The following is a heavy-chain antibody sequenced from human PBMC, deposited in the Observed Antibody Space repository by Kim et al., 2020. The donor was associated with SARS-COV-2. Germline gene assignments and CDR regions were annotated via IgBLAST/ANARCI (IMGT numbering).Heavy chain of an antibody. CDR2: ISSSSSTI. Sequence: GGSLRLSCAASGFTFSSYSMNWVRQAPGKGLEWVSYISSSSSTIYYADSVKGRFTISRDNAKNSLYLQMNSLRDEDTAVYYCARDGDVRLYYYYGMDVWGQGTTVTVSS. D-gene: IGHD7-27*01. J-gene: IGHJ6*02. CDR1: GFTFSSYS. CDR3: ARDGDVRLYYYYGMDV. V-gene: IGHV3-48*02.